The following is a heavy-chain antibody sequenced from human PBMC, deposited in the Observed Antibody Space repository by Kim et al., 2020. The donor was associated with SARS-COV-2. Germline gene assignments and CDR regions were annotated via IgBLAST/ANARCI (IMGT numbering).Heavy chain of an antibody. D-gene: IGHD3-3*01. CDR1: GYTFTGYY. CDR2: INPNSGGT. V-gene: IGHV1-2*06. J-gene: IGHJ6*02. Sequence: ASVKVSCKASGYTFTGYYMHWVRQAPGQGLEWMGRINPNSGGTNYAQKFQGRVTMTRDTSISTAYMELSRLRSDDTAVYYCARREGDFWSGYYYYGMDVWGQGTTVTVSS. CDR3: ARREGDFWSGYYYYGMDV.